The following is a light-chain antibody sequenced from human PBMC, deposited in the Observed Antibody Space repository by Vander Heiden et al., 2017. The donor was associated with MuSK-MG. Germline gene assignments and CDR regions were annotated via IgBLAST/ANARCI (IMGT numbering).Light chain of an antibody. CDR1: QSVSSSY. J-gene: IGKJ1*01. CDR3: QQDGSSPRT. CDR2: GAS. V-gene: IGKV3-20*01. Sequence: EIVLTQSPGTLSLSPGERATLSCRASQSVSSSYLAWYQQKPGQAPRLLIYGASSRATGIPDRFSGSGSGTDFTLTISRLEPEDFAVYYSQQDGSSPRTFGQGTKVEIK.